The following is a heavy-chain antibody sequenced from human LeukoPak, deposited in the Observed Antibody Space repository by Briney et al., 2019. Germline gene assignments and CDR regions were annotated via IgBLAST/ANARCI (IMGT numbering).Heavy chain of an antibody. CDR3: ARISVYYDSSGYFQH. V-gene: IGHV1-18*01. J-gene: IGHJ1*01. D-gene: IGHD3-22*01. CDR1: GYTFTSYG. Sequence: GASVKVSCKASGYTFTSYGISWVRQAPGQGLEWMGWISAYNGNTNYAQKLQGRVTMTTDTSTSTAYMELRSLRSDDTAAYYCARISVYYDSSGYFQHWGQGTLVTVSS. CDR2: ISAYNGNT.